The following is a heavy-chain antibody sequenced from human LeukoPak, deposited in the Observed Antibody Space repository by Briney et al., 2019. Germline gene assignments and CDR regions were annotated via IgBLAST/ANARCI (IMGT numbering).Heavy chain of an antibody. CDR2: IFPADSDT. CDR3: ATLAVAGSGTFDF. D-gene: IGHD6-19*01. V-gene: IGHV5-51*01. Sequence: KPGESLKISCKASGYSFTSNWIGWVRQMPRKGLEWMGIIFPADSDTRYSPSFQGQVTISADKSISTAYLQWSSLKASDTAMYYCATLAVAGSGTFDFRGQGTLVTVSS. CDR1: GYSFTSNW. J-gene: IGHJ4*02.